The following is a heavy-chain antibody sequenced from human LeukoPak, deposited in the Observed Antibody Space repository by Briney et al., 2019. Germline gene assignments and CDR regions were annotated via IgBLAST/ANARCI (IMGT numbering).Heavy chain of an antibody. CDR1: GVSISSSNW. CDR3: ASLDGSGSY. CDR2: IYHSGST. Sequence: SETLSLTCAVSGVSISSSNWWSWVRQPPGKSLEWIGEIYHSGSTNYNLSLKSRVTISVDKSKNQFSLKLTSVTAADTAFYYCASLDGSGSYWGQGTLVTVSS. D-gene: IGHD3-10*01. J-gene: IGHJ4*02. V-gene: IGHV4-4*02.